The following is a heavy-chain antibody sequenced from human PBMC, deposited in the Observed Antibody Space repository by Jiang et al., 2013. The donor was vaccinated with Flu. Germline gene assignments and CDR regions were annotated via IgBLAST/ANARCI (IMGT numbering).Heavy chain of an antibody. CDR1: GFTFSSYA. Sequence: VQLLESGGGLVQPGGSLRLSCAASGFTFSSYAMSWVRQAPGKGLEWVSAISNSAVYTYYADSVKGRFTISRDNSKKTFYLQMNSLRVEDTAVYYCAKGSIECVVTFXYFDLWGLAPWS. CDR3: AKGSIECVVTFXYFDL. J-gene: IGHJ2*01. V-gene: IGHV3-23*01. D-gene: IGHD4-23*01. CDR2: ISNSAVYT.